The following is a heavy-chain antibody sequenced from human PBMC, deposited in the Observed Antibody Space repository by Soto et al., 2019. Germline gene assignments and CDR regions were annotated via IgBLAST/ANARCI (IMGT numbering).Heavy chain of an antibody. J-gene: IGHJ4*02. Sequence: ASVKVSCKASGYTFTGYAIHWVRQAPGQRLEWMGWINVGNGNTKYSQKLQGRVTITRDTYASTAYMELSSLRSEDTAVYYCAREIGSYYYFDYWGQGTLVTVSS. CDR2: INVGNGNT. CDR1: GYTFTGYA. D-gene: IGHD1-26*01. CDR3: AREIGSYYYFDY. V-gene: IGHV1-3*01.